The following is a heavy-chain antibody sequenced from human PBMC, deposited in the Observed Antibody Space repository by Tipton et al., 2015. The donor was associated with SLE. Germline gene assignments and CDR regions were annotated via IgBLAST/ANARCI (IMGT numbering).Heavy chain of an antibody. CDR3: ARYADDYGDNAHALDI. J-gene: IGHJ3*02. CDR1: DGSIRSTNYY. D-gene: IGHD4-17*01. Sequence: TLSLTCTVSDGSIRSTNYYWGWIRQPAGKTLEWIGRIYAWGSTDYNPSLRSRVAMSLDTSKNQFSLRLASVTAADTAVYYCARYADDYGDNAHALDIWGQGTMVIVSS. CDR2: IYAWGST. V-gene: IGHV4-61*02.